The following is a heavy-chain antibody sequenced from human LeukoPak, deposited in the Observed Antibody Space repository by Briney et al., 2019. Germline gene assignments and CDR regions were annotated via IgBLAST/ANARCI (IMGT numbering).Heavy chain of an antibody. CDR3: ARGGWLQPHNY. D-gene: IGHD5-24*01. Sequence: SETLSLTCTVSGGSISSGDYYWSWIRQPPGKGLEWIGYIYYSGSTYYNPSLKSRVTISVDTSKNQFSLKLSSVTAADTALYYCARGGWLQPHNYWGQGTLVTVSS. J-gene: IGHJ4*02. CDR2: IYYSGST. V-gene: IGHV4-30-4*01. CDR1: GGSISSGDYY.